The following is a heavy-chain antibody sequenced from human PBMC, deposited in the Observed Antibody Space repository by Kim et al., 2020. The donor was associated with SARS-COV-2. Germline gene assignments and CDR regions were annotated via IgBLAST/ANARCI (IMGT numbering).Heavy chain of an antibody. CDR3: ARAVAGIGNFDY. CDR2: N. J-gene: IGHJ4*02. Sequence: NDDALSVKSRIHINPDTSKNQYSLQLSSMTPEDTAVYYCARAVAGIGNFDYWGQGTLVKVSS. V-gene: IGHV6-1*01. D-gene: IGHD6-19*01.